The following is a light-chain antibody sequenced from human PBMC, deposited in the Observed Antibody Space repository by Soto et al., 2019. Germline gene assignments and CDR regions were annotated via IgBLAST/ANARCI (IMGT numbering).Light chain of an antibody. CDR3: QQSYKMPS. CDR2: GAS. CDR1: ENIYTN. J-gene: IGKJ5*01. V-gene: IGKV3-15*01. Sequence: EIVMTQSPATLSVSPGERATLSCRASENIYTNLAWYQQKPGQAPRLLFYGASTRATGLPARFSGTGSGTDFTLTISRLEPEDFAVYYCQQSYKMPSFGQGTRLEIK.